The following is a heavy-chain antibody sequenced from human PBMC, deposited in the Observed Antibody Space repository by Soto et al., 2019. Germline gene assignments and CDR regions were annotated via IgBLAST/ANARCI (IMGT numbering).Heavy chain of an antibody. V-gene: IGHV1-69*13. D-gene: IGHD2-8*01. J-gene: IGHJ5*02. CDR1: GGTFSSYA. Sequence: ASVKVSCKASGGTFSSYAISWVRQAPGQGLEWMGGIIPIFGTANYAQKFQGRVTITADESTSTAYMELSSLRSEDTAVYYCARDHCNNGICYQRYFDPWGPGSLVTVSS. CDR2: IIPIFGTA. CDR3: ARDHCNNGICYQRYFDP.